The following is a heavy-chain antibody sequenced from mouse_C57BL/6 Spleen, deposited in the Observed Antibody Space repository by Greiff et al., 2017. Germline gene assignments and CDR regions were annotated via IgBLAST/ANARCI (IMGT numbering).Heavy chain of an antibody. V-gene: IGHV1-50*01. CDR3: ARSGYYGGSPPWFAY. D-gene: IGHD1-1*01. CDR2: IDPSDSST. CDR1: GYTFTSYW. Sequence: QVQLQQPGAELVKPGASVKLSCKASGYTFTSYWMQWVKQRPGQGLEWIGEIDPSDSSTNYTQKFKGKATLTVDTSSSTAYMQLSSLTSEDAAVYYCARSGYYGGSPPWFAYWGQGTLVTVSA. J-gene: IGHJ3*01.